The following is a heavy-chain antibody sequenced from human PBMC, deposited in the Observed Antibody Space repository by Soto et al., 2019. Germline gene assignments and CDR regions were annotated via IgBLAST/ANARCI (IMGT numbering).Heavy chain of an antibody. V-gene: IGHV1-8*01. Sequence: ASVKVSCKASGYTFTRYYINWVRQATGQGLEWMGWMNPNSGNTGYAQKFQGRVTMTRNTSISTAYMELSSLRSEDTAVYYCARGRQLVVYYYYGMDVWGQGTTVTVSS. J-gene: IGHJ6*02. CDR2: MNPNSGNT. CDR3: ARGRQLVVYYYYGMDV. CDR1: GYTFTRYY. D-gene: IGHD6-13*01.